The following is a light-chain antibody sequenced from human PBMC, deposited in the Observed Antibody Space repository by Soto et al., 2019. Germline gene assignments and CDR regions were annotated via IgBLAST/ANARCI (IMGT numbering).Light chain of an antibody. CDR3: QQYYSTPHT. J-gene: IGKJ2*01. Sequence: DIVMTQSPDSLAVSLGERATINCKSSQSVLYSANNKKYLAWYQQKPGQTPKLLIYWASTRESWVPDRFSGSGSGTDFTLTISSLQAEDLAVYYCQQYYSTPHTFGQGTKLETK. CDR2: WAS. V-gene: IGKV4-1*01. CDR1: QSVLYSANNKKY.